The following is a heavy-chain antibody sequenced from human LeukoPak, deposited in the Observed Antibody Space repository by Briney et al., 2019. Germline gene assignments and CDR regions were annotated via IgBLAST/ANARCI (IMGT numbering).Heavy chain of an antibody. D-gene: IGHD5-24*01. CDR2: IYPGDCDI. CDR1: GCSFTSYW. CDR3: ARLEVEMATVYFDY. V-gene: IGHV5-51*01. J-gene: IGHJ4*02. Sequence: GEALQISCKGSGCSFTSYWIGWVRPMPGKGGGWMGLIYPGDCDIRYSASFQGQVNISADKSISSAYLQWSSLKASDTAMYYCARLEVEMATVYFDYWGQGILVTVSS.